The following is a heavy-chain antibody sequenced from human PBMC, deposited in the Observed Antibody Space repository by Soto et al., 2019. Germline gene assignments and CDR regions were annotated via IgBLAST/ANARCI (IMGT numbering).Heavy chain of an antibody. Sequence: GGSLRLSCAASGFTFSSYALSWVRQAPGKGLQCVSTISGNGISTYYADSVKGRFTISRDNAKSMVYLQMNSLRVEDTAVYYCAGYNWNSQNYWGHGTLVTVSS. CDR3: AGYNWNSQNY. J-gene: IGHJ4*01. CDR1: GFTFSSYA. CDR2: ISGNGIST. V-gene: IGHV3-23*01. D-gene: IGHD1-7*01.